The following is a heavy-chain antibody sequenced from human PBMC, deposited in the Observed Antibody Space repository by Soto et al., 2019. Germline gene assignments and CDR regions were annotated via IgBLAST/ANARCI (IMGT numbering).Heavy chain of an antibody. CDR3: ARDAGTTGLNDY. CDR1: GGSVSSGSYY. J-gene: IGHJ4*02. CDR2: IYYSGST. Sequence: SETLSLTCTVSGGSVSSGSYYWSWIRQPPGKGLEWIGYIYYSGSTNYNPSLKSRVTISVDTSKNQFSLKLSSVTAADTAVYYCARDAGTTGLNDYWGQGTLVTV. V-gene: IGHV4-61*01. D-gene: IGHD1-7*01.